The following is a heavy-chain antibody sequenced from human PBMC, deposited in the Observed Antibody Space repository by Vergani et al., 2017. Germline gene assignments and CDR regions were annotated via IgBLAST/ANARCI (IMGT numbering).Heavy chain of an antibody. V-gene: IGHV1-46*03. CDR3: ARDDSYCGGDCYPMNYFDY. CDR1: GYTFTSYY. D-gene: IGHD2-21*02. J-gene: IGHJ4*02. CDR2: INPSGGST. Sequence: QVQLVQSGAEVKKPGASVKVSCKASGYTFTSYYMHWVRPAPGQGLEWMGLINPSGGSTSYAQKFQGRVTMTRDTSTSTVYMGLSSLRSEDTAVYYCARDDSYCGGDCYPMNYFDYWGQGTLVTVSS.